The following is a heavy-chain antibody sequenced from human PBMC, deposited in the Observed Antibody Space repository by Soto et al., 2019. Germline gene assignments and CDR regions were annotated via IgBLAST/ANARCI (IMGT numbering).Heavy chain of an antibody. V-gene: IGHV3-30*18. CDR2: ISYDGSNK. CDR1: GFTFSSYG. CDR3: AKDLAGYSNYDVLTDY. D-gene: IGHD4-4*01. J-gene: IGHJ4*02. Sequence: GGSLRLSCAASGFTFSSYGMHWVRQAPGKGLEWVAVISYDGSNKYYADSVKGRLTISRDNSKNTLYLQMNSLRAEDTAVYYCAKDLAGYSNYDVLTDYWGQGTLVTVSS.